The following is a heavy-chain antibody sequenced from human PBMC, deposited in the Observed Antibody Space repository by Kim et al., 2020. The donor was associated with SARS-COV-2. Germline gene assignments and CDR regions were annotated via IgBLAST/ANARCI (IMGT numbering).Heavy chain of an antibody. D-gene: IGHD6-19*01. Sequence: GGSLRLSCAASGFTFSSYGMHWVRQAPGKGLEWVAVIWYDGSNKYYADSVKGRFTISRDNSKNTLYLQMNSLRAEDTAVYYCARDGTAVAGNLPPDYWGQGTLVTVSS. CDR3: ARDGTAVAGNLPPDY. CDR2: IWYDGSNK. J-gene: IGHJ4*02. CDR1: GFTFSSYG. V-gene: IGHV3-33*01.